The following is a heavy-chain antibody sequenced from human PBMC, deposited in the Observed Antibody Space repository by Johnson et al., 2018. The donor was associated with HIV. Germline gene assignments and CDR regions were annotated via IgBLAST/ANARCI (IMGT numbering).Heavy chain of an antibody. J-gene: IGHJ3*02. CDR3: RVVGDAFDI. Sequence: VQLVESGGGVVQPGGYLRLSCAASGFTVSSNYMSWVRQAPGKGREWVSGINWNGGSTGYADSVKGRFTISRDNSKNTLYLQMNSLGVEDTAVYYVRVVGDAFDIWGQGTMVTVSS. V-gene: IGHV3-66*02. CDR2: NWNGGST. CDR1: GFTVSSNY. D-gene: IGHD2-15*01.